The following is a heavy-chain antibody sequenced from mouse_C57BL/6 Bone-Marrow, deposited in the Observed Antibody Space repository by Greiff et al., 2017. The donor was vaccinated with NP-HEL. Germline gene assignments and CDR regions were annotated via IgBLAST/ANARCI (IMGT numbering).Heavy chain of an antibody. CDR3: GLGPYAMDY. Sequence: QVQLQQSGAELVRPGSSVKLSCKASGYTFTSYWMHWVKQRPIQGLEWIGNIDPSDSETHYNQKFKDKATLTVDKSSSTAYMQLSSLTSEDSAVYYCGLGPYAMDYWGQGTSVTVSS. V-gene: IGHV1-52*01. CDR2: IDPSDSET. CDR1: GYTFTSYW. J-gene: IGHJ4*01. D-gene: IGHD4-1*01.